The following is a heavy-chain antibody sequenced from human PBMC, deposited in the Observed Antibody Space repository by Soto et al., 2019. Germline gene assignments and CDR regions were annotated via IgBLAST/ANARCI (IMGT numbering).Heavy chain of an antibody. Sequence: QVQLQESGPGLVKPSETLSLTCRFSGSSVSSGSYYWSWIRQPPGKGLEWIGYIYYSGSTNYNASLKSRVTISVDTSKNQSSLKLSSVTAADTAVYYCARIMVRGLIDAFDIWGQGTMVTVSS. CDR2: IYYSGST. V-gene: IGHV4-61*01. CDR3: ARIMVRGLIDAFDI. CDR1: GSSVSSGSYY. D-gene: IGHD3-10*01. J-gene: IGHJ3*02.